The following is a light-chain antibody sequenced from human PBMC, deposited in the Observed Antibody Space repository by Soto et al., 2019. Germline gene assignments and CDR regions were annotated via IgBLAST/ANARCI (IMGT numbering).Light chain of an antibody. CDR3: ETWDSNTHTV. CDR2: LEGSGSY. CDR1: SGHSSYI. Sequence: QSVLTQSSSASASLGSSVNLTCTLSSGHSSYIIAWHQQQPGKAPRYLMKLEGSGSYNKGSGVPDRSSGSRSGADRYLTNSNLQFEDEADYYCETWDSNTHTVFGGGTKLTVL. J-gene: IGLJ3*02. V-gene: IGLV4-60*02.